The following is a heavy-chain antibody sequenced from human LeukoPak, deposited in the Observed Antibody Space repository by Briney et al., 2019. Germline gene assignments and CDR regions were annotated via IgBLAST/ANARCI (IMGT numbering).Heavy chain of an antibody. CDR1: GFTFSSYG. D-gene: IGHD3-22*01. CDR3: AKFHLSLVVITPYDAFDI. Sequence: PGGSLRLSCAASGFTFSSYGMHWVRQAPGKGLEWVAVISYDGSNKYYADSVKGRFTISRDNSKNTLYLQMNSLRAEDTAVYYCAKFHLSLVVITPYDAFDIWGQGTMVTVSS. V-gene: IGHV3-30*18. CDR2: ISYDGSNK. J-gene: IGHJ3*02.